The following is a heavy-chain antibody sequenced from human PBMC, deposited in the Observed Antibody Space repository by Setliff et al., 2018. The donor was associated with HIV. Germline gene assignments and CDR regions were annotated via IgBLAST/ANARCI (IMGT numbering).Heavy chain of an antibody. CDR3: ARFLDHDYGDYRTYYFDF. CDR1: EYTFTYYF. V-gene: IGHV1-8*02. D-gene: IGHD4-17*01. Sequence: ASVKVSCKASEYTFTYYFIHWVRQAPGQGLEWMGWMNPNNGSTGYSQKFQGRVTMTRNTSISTAYMELSSLRSEDTAVYYCARFLDHDYGDYRTYYFDFWGQGTLVTVSS. J-gene: IGHJ4*02. CDR2: MNPNNGST.